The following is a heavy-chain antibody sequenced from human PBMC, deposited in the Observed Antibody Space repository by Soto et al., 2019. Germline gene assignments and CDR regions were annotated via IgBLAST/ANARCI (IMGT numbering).Heavy chain of an antibody. Sequence: PGESLKISCKGSGYSFTSYWIGWVCQMPGKGLEWMGIIYPGESDTRYSPSFQGQVTISADKSISTAYLQWSSLKASGTAMYYCARRGYDYVTHYYGMDVWGQGTTVTVSS. CDR1: GYSFTSYW. V-gene: IGHV5-51*01. CDR2: IYPGESDT. CDR3: ARRGYDYVTHYYGMDV. D-gene: IGHD5-12*01. J-gene: IGHJ6*02.